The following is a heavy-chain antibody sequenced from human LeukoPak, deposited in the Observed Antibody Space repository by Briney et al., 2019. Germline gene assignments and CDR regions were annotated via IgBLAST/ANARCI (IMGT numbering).Heavy chain of an antibody. CDR1: GYTFTSYY. D-gene: IGHD3-22*01. CDR3: VRGSHAGRSGYNY. Sequence: GASVKVPCKASGYTFTSYYKHWVRQAPGQGLEWMGIINPSGGSTSYAQKFQGRVTMTRDTSTSTVYMELSSLRSEDTAVYYCVRGSHAGRSGYNYWGQGTLVTVSS. CDR2: INPSGGST. J-gene: IGHJ4*02. V-gene: IGHV1-46*01.